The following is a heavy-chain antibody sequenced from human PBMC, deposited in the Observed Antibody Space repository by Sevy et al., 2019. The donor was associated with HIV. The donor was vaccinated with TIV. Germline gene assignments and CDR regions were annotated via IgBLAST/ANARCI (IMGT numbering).Heavy chain of an antibody. J-gene: IGHJ6*02. Sequence: ASVKVSCKASGDTFTTYDINWVRQAPGQGLEWMGWMSPKTGNTGYAQKFQGRVTMTRDTSISTAYMELSSLRSEDTXVYYCASGGNGDFWSYEYYYYGMDVWGQGTTVTVSS. CDR1: GDTFTTYD. CDR2: MSPKTGNT. V-gene: IGHV1-8*02. CDR3: ASGGNGDFWSYEYYYYGMDV. D-gene: IGHD3-3*01.